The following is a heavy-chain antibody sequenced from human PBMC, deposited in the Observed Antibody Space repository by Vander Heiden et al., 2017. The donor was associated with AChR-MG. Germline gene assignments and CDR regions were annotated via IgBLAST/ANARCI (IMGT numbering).Heavy chain of an antibody. CDR1: GLTLRSYG. CDR3: ARDGGSGSYRRYYGMDV. CDR2: VSYDGSNK. J-gene: IGHJ6*02. V-gene: IGHV3-30-3*01. Sequence: QVQLVESGGGVVQPGRSLRLSCSASGLTLRSYGMTWARQAPGKGLGGVAVVSYDGSNKYYADSVKGRFTIPRDNSKNTLYLQMNSLRAEDTAVYYCARDGGSGSYRRYYGMDVWGQGTTVTVSS. D-gene: IGHD1-26*01.